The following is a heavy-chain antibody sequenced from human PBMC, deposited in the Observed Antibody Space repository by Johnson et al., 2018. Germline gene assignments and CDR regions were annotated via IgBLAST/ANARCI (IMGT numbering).Heavy chain of an antibody. Sequence: VQLVESGAEVKKPGESLKISCKGSGYSFISYWIAWVRQMPGKGLEWLGIIYPGDSETRYNPSFQGQVIISADKSISTAYLPWRRLKAPDTAMDYCADGPLSGGDIAEFHHWGQGTLVTVSS. CDR1: GYSFISYW. CDR3: ADGPLSGGDIAEFHH. D-gene: IGHD2-15*01. J-gene: IGHJ1*01. V-gene: IGHV5-51*03. CDR2: IYPGDSET.